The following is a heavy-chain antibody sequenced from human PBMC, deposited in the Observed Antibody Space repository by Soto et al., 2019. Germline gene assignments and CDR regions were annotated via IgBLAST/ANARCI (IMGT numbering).Heavy chain of an antibody. V-gene: IGHV4-30-2*01. CDR3: ARVPSP. Sequence: PSETLSLTCAVSGGSISSGGYSWSWTRQPPGKGLEWIGYIYHSGNTYYNPSLKSRVSISVDRSKNQFSLKLSSVTAADTAVYYCARVPSPWGQGTLVTVS. CDR2: IYHSGNT. CDR1: GGSISSGGYS. J-gene: IGHJ5*02.